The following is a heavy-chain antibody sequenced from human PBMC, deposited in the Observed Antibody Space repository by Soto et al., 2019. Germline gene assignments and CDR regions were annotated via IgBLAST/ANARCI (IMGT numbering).Heavy chain of an antibody. D-gene: IGHD3-10*01. J-gene: IGHJ6*02. V-gene: IGHV4-59*01. CDR1: GGSISSYY. Sequence: QVQLQESGPGLVKPSETLSLTCTVSGGSISSYYWSWIRQPPGKGLEWIGYIYYSGSTNYNPSLKSRVTISVDTSKNQFSLKLSSVTAADTAVYYCARGAQLLWFGYYGMDVWGQGTTVTVSS. CDR3: ARGAQLLWFGYYGMDV. CDR2: IYYSGST.